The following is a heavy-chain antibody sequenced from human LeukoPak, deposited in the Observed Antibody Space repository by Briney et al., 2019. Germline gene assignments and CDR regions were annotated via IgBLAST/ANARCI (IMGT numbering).Heavy chain of an antibody. J-gene: IGHJ4*02. D-gene: IGHD6-19*01. V-gene: IGHV1-69*01. CDR3: ARDVYSSGWRYYFDY. CDR2: IIPIFGTA. Sequence: GSSVKVPCKASGGTFSSYAISWVRQAPGQGLEWMGGIIPIFGTANYAQKFQGRATITADEATSTAYMELSSLRSEDTAVYYCARDVYSSGWRYYFDYWGQGTLSPSPQ. CDR1: GGTFSSYA.